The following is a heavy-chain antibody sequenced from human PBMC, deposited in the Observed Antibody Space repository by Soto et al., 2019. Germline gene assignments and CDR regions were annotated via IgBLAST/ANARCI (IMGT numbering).Heavy chain of an antibody. D-gene: IGHD2-21*01. CDR3: VRDMQLWRLDS. Sequence: EVQLVESGGGLVQPGESLRLSCAASGLTFRSCWMHWVRQAPGKGLVWVSRINPDGRVAMYVDSVKGRFTISRDNAKNTLYLHMNSLRAEDTAVYYSVRDMQLWRLDSWCQGTLVTVSS. CDR2: INPDGRVA. CDR1: GLTFRSCW. J-gene: IGHJ4*02. V-gene: IGHV3-74*03.